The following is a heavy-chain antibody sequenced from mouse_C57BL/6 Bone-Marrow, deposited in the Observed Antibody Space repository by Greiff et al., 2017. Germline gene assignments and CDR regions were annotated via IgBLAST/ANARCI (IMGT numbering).Heavy chain of an antibody. V-gene: IGHV5-17*01. CDR3: ARPSYPYYAMDY. CDR1: GFTFSDYG. J-gene: IGHJ4*01. Sequence: DVKLVESGGGLVKPGGSLKLSCAASGFTFSDYGMHWVRQAPEKGLEWVAYISSGSSTIYYADTVKGRFTISRDNAKNTLFLQMTSLRSEDTAMYYCARPSYPYYAMDYWGQGTSVTVDS. CDR2: ISSGSSTI.